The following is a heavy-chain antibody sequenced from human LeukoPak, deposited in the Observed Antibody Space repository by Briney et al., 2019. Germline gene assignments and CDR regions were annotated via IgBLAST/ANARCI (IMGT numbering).Heavy chain of an antibody. Sequence: TGGSLRLSCAASGITVNSTNISWVRQAPGKGLERGSVAYSDGNTYYAGSVKGRFTISRDNSKNTLFLQMNSLRAEDPAVYYCARLFGSGWPGYFYYAMDVWGQGTTVAVSS. D-gene: IGHD6-19*01. CDR1: GITVNSTN. J-gene: IGHJ6*02. V-gene: IGHV3-66*04. CDR3: ARLFGSGWPGYFYYAMDV. CDR2: AYSDGNT.